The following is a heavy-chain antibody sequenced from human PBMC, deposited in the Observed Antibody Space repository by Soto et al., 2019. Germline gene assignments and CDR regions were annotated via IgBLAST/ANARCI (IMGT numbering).Heavy chain of an antibody. CDR2: IYSGGST. J-gene: IGHJ3*02. CDR1: GFTVSSNY. Sequence: GGSLRLSCAASGFTVSSNYMSWVRQAPGKGLEWVSVIYSGGSTYYADSVKGRFTISRDNSKNTLYLQMNSLRAEDTAVYYCASAPYSGYHGEAFDIWGQGTMVTVSS. D-gene: IGHD5-12*01. V-gene: IGHV3-66*01. CDR3: ASAPYSGYHGEAFDI.